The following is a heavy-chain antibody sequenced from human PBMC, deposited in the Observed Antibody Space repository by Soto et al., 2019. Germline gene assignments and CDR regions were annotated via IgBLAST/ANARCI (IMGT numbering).Heavy chain of an antibody. D-gene: IGHD2-15*01. CDR2: IPYDGENT. CDR1: GFTFSSYA. Sequence: GGSLRLSCEASGFTFSSYAMHWVRQAPGKGLEWVAGIPYDGENTYYADSVKGRFTISRDNSKNTLYLQMDSLRAEDTAVYFCAKVEEWWDITLHYDHWDQGTLFTISS. J-gene: IGHJ4*02. CDR3: AKVEEWWDITLHYDH. V-gene: IGHV3-30*18.